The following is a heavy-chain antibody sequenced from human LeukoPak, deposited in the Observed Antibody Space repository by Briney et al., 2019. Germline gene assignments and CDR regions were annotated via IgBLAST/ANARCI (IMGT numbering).Heavy chain of an antibody. CDR2: IYEGGSS. J-gene: IGHJ2*01. CDR1: GFIVNNKY. V-gene: IGHV3-53*01. D-gene: IGHD6-25*01. Sequence: GGSLRLSCAVSGFIVNNKYMTWVRQAPGKGLEWVSVIYEGGSSDYADSVKGRFSVSRDDSKNTVYLQMNSLRAEDTALYYCASYNQRLSNWFFDLWGRGTLVTVSS. CDR3: ASYNQRLSNWFFDL.